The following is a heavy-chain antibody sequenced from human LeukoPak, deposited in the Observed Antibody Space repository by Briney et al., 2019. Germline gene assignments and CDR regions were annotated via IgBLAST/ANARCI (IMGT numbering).Heavy chain of an antibody. J-gene: IGHJ6*03. D-gene: IGHD1-26*01. CDR1: GFTFSSFW. CDR3: AKGNTTPLTYYYYYYMDV. V-gene: IGHV3-74*01. CDR2: INSDGSST. Sequence: GGSLRLSCAVSGFTFSSFWMHWVRQAPGKGPVWVSCINSDGSSTTYADSVKGRFTISRDNSKNTLYLQMNSLRAEDTAVYYCAKGNTTPLTYYYYYYMDVWGKGTTVTISS.